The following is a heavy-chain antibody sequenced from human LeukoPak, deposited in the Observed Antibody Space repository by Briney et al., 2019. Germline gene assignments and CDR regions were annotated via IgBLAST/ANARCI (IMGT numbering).Heavy chain of an antibody. D-gene: IGHD1-14*01. J-gene: IGHJ4*02. CDR3: AKGIRSTGTYYFDY. Sequence: GGSLRLSCAASGFTFSSYWMSWVRQAPGKGLEWVSGISWNSGSIGYADSVKGRFTISRDNAKNSLYLQMNSLRAEDTALYYCAKGIRSTGTYYFDYWGQGILVSVSS. CDR2: ISWNSGSI. CDR1: GFTFSSYW. V-gene: IGHV3-9*01.